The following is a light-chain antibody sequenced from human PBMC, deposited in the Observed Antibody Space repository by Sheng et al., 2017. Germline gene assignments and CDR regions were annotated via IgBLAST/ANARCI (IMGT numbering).Light chain of an antibody. CDR2: KAS. Sequence: DIQMTQSPSTLSAFVGDRVTITCRASQNINTWLAWFQQKSGKAPKLLIYKASTLESGVPSRFSVSGSGTEFTLTISSLQPEDFGTYYCQKYNSYSPLYSFGQGTRLGDQT. V-gene: IGKV1-5*03. J-gene: IGKJ2*03. CDR3: QKYNSYSPLYS. CDR1: QNINTW.